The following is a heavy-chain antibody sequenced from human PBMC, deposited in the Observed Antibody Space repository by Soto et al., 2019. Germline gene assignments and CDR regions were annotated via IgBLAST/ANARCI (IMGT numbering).Heavy chain of an antibody. V-gene: IGHV1-3*01. CDR1: GYTFTSYA. J-gene: IGHJ5*02. Sequence: ASVKVSCKASGYTFTSYAMHCVRQAPGQRLEWMGWINAGNGNTKYSQKFQGRVTITRDTSASTAYMELSSLRSEDTAVYYCARGPAGITIFGVAPNWFDPWGQGTLVTVS. CDR2: INAGNGNT. D-gene: IGHD3-3*01. CDR3: ARGPAGITIFGVAPNWFDP.